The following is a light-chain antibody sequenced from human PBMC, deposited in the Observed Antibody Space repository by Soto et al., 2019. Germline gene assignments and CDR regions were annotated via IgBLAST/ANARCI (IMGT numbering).Light chain of an antibody. V-gene: IGLV2-23*02. CDR2: DVR. Sequence: QSVLTQPASVSGSPGQSITSSCTGTSSDVGSYDLVSWYQQHPVKAPKVMIYDVRKRPSGVSNRFSGSKSGNTASLTISGLQAEDEADYYCSSYAGSTTYVFGTGTKVTVL. CDR3: SSYAGSTTYV. J-gene: IGLJ1*01. CDR1: SSDVGSYDL.